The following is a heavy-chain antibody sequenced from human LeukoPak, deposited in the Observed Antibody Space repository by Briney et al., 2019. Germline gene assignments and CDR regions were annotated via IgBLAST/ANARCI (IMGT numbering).Heavy chain of an antibody. CDR1: GYSFTDYW. CDR3: VRAEDYLWEEHRYSYHFDF. CDR2: IYPSDSGT. D-gene: IGHD3-16*02. V-gene: IGHV5-51*01. Sequence: GESLKISCKTSGYSFTDYWIGWVRQMPGKGLEWMGFIYPSDSGTRYSPSFQGQVTILADKSISTVYLYWSSLRASDTAIYYCVRAEDYLWEEHRYSYHFDFWGQGTLVTVSS. J-gene: IGHJ4*02.